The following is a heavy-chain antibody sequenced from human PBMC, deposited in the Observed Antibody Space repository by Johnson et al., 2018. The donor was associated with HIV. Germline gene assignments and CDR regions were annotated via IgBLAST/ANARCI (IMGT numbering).Heavy chain of an antibody. CDR3: AKDRTSGSYSDDAFDI. D-gene: IGHD1-26*01. Sequence: VQLVESGGGLVQPGGSLRLSCGASGFTFSDHWMQWVRQAPGKGLVWVSAISGSGGSTYYADSVKGRFTLSRDNSKNTLYLQMNSLRAEDTAVYYCAKDRTSGSYSDDAFDIWGQGTMITVSS. CDR2: ISGSGGST. V-gene: IGHV3-23*04. J-gene: IGHJ3*02. CDR1: GFTFSDHW.